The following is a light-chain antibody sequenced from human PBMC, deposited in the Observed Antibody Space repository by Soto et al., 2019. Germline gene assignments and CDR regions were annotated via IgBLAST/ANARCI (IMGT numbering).Light chain of an antibody. V-gene: IGKV1-39*01. CDR3: QQSYSTRRT. J-gene: IGKJ1*01. CDR2: AAS. Sequence: DIQMTQSPSSLSASVGDRVTITCRASQTTSHYLNWYQEKPGKAPKLLIYAASSLQSGVPSRFSGSGSGTDFTLTISSLQPEDFATYYCQQSYSTRRTFGQGTKVEIK. CDR1: QTTSHY.